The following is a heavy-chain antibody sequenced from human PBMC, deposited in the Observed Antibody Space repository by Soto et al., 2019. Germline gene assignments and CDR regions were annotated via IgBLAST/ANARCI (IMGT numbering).Heavy chain of an antibody. Sequence: GASVKVSCKASGYTFTSYYMHWVRQAPGQGLEWMGIINPSGGSTSYAQKFQGRVTMTRDTSTSTVYMELSSLRSEDTAVYYCARGTYYDILTGSRGFDIWGQGTMLTVSS. D-gene: IGHD3-9*01. CDR2: INPSGGST. J-gene: IGHJ3*02. V-gene: IGHV1-46*03. CDR1: GYTFTSYY. CDR3: ARGTYYDILTGSRGFDI.